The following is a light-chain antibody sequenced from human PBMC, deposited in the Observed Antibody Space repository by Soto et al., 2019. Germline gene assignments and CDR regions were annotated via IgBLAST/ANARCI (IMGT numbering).Light chain of an antibody. J-gene: IGKJ3*01. Sequence: DIQLTQSPSSLSASVGDRVTITCRASQSSTSYLNWYQQKPGKAPKLLIYAASRLQSGVPSRFSGSRSGTEFTLPICSLQPDDFATYFCQQSYSPPFSFGPGTKVDSK. CDR2: AAS. CDR1: QSSTSY. V-gene: IGKV1-39*01. CDR3: QQSYSPPFS.